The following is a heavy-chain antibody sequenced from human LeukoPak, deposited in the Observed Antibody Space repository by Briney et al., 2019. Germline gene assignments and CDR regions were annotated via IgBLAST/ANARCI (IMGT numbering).Heavy chain of an antibody. V-gene: IGHV3-64D*09. D-gene: IGHD2-15*01. Sequence: PGGSLRLSCSASGFPFSSYAMHWVRQAPGKGLEYVSAISDSGGSTYYADSVKGRFTISRDNSKNTLYLSSLRAEDTAVYFCVRGYSFGPYGMDVWGQGTTVTVSS. J-gene: IGHJ6*02. CDR1: GFPFSSYA. CDR3: VRGYSFGPYGMDV. CDR2: ISDSGGST.